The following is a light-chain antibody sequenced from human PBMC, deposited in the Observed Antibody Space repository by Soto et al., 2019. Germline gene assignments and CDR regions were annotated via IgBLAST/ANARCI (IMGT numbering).Light chain of an antibody. Sequence: QPVLTQSPSASASLGASVKLTCTLNIGHSSYAIAWHQQQPEKGPRYLMKLNSDGSHSKGDGIPDRISGSSSGAERYLTISSLQFEDEADDYCQNWGTCTFDVFGTGTKVTVL. V-gene: IGLV4-69*01. CDR3: QNWGTCTFDV. CDR2: LNSDGSH. CDR1: IGHSSYA. J-gene: IGLJ1*01.